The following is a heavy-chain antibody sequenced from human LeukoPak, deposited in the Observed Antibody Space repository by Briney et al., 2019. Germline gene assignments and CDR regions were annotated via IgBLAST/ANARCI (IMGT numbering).Heavy chain of an antibody. CDR3: ARGYYYDSSGYYQY. CDR1: GYTLTSYG. V-gene: IGHV1-18*01. J-gene: IGHJ4*02. CDR2: ISAYNGNT. Sequence: ASVKVSCKASGYTLTSYGISWVRQAPGQGLEWMGWISAYNGNTNYALKLQGRVTMTTDTSTSTAYMELRSLRSDDTAVYYCARGYYYDSSGYYQYWGQGTLVTVSS. D-gene: IGHD3-22*01.